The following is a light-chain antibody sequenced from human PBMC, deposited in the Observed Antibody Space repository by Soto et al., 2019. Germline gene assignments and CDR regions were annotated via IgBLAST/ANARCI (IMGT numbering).Light chain of an antibody. CDR2: AAF. Sequence: DIQMTQSPSSLSASVGDRVTITCRASQSISTYLNWYQQKPGKAPKLLIFAAFSLQSGVPSRFSGRGSGTDFTITISSLQPEDFSCYYCQQSYSSRFTFGPGTKVDIK. CDR1: QSISTY. CDR3: QQSYSSRFT. J-gene: IGKJ3*01. V-gene: IGKV1-39*01.